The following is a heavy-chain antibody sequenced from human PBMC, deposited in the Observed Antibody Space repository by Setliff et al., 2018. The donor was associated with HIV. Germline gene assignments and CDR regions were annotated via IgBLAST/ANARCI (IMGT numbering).Heavy chain of an antibody. J-gene: IGHJ3*02. CDR3: ARDPSPYYSDDSGYPDDAFDI. D-gene: IGHD3-22*01. CDR2: ISPSGIST. V-gene: IGHV1-46*03. Sequence: GASVKVSCKASGYTFTSVYMHWVRQAPGEGLEWMGLISPSGISTSYAQKFQGRVTMTRDTSTSTAYMELSSLRSEDTAVYYCARDPSPYYSDDSGYPDDAFDIWGQGTMVTVSS. CDR1: GYTFTSVY.